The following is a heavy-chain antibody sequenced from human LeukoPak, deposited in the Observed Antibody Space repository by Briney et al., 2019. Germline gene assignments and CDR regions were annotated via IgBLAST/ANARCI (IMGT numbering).Heavy chain of an antibody. CDR3: AKALKYYYDSSGYYSDAFDI. CDR2: ISWNSGSI. Sequence: GRSLRLSCAASGFTFDDYAMHWVRQAPGKGLEWVSGISWNSGSIGYADSVKGRFTISRDNAKNSLYLQMNSLRAEGMALYYCAKALKYYYDSSGYYSDAFDIWGQGTMVTVSS. D-gene: IGHD3-22*01. J-gene: IGHJ3*02. V-gene: IGHV3-9*03. CDR1: GFTFDDYA.